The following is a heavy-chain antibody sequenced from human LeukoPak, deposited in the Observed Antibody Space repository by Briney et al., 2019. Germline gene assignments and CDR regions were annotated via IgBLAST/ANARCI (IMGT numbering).Heavy chain of an antibody. D-gene: IGHD3-16*01. CDR2: INSDGSST. Sequence: GGSLRLSCAASGFTFSSHWMHWVRQAPGKGLVWVSRINSDGSSTSYADSVKGRFTISRDNAKNTLYLQMNSLRAEDTAVYYCAREVYDYVWGILGYWGQGTLVTVSS. CDR1: GFTFSSHW. V-gene: IGHV3-74*01. J-gene: IGHJ4*02. CDR3: AREVYDYVWGILGY.